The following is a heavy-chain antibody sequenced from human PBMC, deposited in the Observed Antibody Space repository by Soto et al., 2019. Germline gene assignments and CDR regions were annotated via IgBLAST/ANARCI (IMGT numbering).Heavy chain of an antibody. CDR1: GYTFTGYY. V-gene: IGHV1-2*02. Sequence: GASVKVSCKASGYTFTGYYMHWVRQSAGQGLEWMGWINPNSGGTNYAQKFQGRVTMTRDTSISTAYMELSRLRSDDTAVYYCARDGRWLQAYYYYYGMDVWGQGTTVTVSS. CDR3: ARDGRWLQAYYYYYGMDV. CDR2: INPNSGGT. J-gene: IGHJ6*02. D-gene: IGHD5-12*01.